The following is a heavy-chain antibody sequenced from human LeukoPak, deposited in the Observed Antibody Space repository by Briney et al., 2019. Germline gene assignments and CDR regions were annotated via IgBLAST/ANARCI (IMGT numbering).Heavy chain of an antibody. CDR2: INPNSGGT. V-gene: IGHV1-2*02. J-gene: IGHJ4*02. Sequence: ASVKVSCKASGYTFTGYFLHWVRQAPGQGLEWMGWINPNSGGTNYAQKFQGRVTMTRDTSISTAYMELSRLRSDDTAVYYCARDRTHGSYYDYWGQGTLVTVSS. D-gene: IGHD1-26*01. CDR1: GYTFTGYF. CDR3: ARDRTHGSYYDY.